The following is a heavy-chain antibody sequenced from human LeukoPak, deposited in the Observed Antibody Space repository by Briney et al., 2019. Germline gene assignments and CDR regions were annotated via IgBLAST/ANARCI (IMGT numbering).Heavy chain of an antibody. D-gene: IGHD6-13*01. CDR1: GFTVSSNS. J-gene: IGHJ4*02. CDR3: ARVPSGFSKGIH. V-gene: IGHV3-53*01. CDR2: IYSGGNT. Sequence: GGSLRLSCAASGFTVSSNSMSWVRQAPGKGLEWVSVIYSGGNTFDAESVKGRFTISRDNSKNTLYLQMNSLRAEDTAVYYCARVPSGFSKGIHWGQGTLVTVSS.